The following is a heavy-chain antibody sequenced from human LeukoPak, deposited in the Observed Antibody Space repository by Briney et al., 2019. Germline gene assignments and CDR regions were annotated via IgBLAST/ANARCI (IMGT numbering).Heavy chain of an antibody. CDR2: ISWGGGTH. CDR1: GFAFDDYA. J-gene: IGHJ6*02. D-gene: IGHD2/OR15-2a*01. CDR3: AKDLKSFGQYYFYGMDV. Sequence: GGSLRLSCAVSGFAFDDYAMHWVRRAPGQGLEWVSLISWGGGTHYYADSVRGRFTISRDNTKNALYLQMNSLRVEDTALYYCAKDLKSFGQYYFYGMDVWGQGTTVTVSS. V-gene: IGHV3-43D*03.